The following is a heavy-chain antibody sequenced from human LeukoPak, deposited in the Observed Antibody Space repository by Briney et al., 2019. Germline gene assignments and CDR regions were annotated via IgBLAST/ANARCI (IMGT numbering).Heavy chain of an antibody. D-gene: IGHD3-22*01. CDR1: GFTFNSYS. J-gene: IGHJ4*02. CDR3: ARGLQYYYDSSGYYFDC. V-gene: IGHV3-30-3*01. CDR2: ISYDGSNK. Sequence: PGGSLRLSCAASGFTFNSYSMHWVRQAPGKGLEWVAVISYDGSNKHYGDSVKGQFTISRDNFKNTLYLELSSLRAEDTAVFYCARGLQYYYDSSGYYFDCWGQGTLVTVPS.